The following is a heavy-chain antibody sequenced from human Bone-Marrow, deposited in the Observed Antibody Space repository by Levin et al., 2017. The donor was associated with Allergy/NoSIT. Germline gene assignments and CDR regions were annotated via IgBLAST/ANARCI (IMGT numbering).Heavy chain of an antibody. Sequence: TSETLSLTCTVSGGSISSYYWSWIRQPPGKGLEWIGYIYYSGSTNYNPSLKSRVTISVDTSKNQFSLKLSSVTAADTAVYYCARDGSTVTQRPYDYGMDVWGQGTTVTVSS. D-gene: IGHD4-17*01. CDR2: IYYSGST. CDR1: GGSISSYY. V-gene: IGHV4-59*01. J-gene: IGHJ6*02. CDR3: ARDGSTVTQRPYDYGMDV.